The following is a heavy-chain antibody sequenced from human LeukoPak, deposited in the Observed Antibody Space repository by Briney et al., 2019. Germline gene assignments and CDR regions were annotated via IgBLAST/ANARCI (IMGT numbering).Heavy chain of an antibody. CDR2: IYYSGST. CDR3: ARGRRDGYTLYYMDV. J-gene: IGHJ6*03. D-gene: IGHD5-24*01. V-gene: IGHV4-59*04. Sequence: SETLSLTCTVSGGSISSYYWSWIRQPPGKGLEWIGTIYYSGSTYYNPSVKSRVTISVDTSKNQFSLKLSSVTAADTAVYYCARGRRDGYTLYYMDVWGKGTTVTISS. CDR1: GGSISSYY.